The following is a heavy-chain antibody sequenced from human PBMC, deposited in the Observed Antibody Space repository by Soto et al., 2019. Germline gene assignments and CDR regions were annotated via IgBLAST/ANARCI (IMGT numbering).Heavy chain of an antibody. D-gene: IGHD4-4*01. CDR2: IKTDGSVT. Sequence: EVQLVESGGGLLQPGGSLRLSCAASGFTFSTYWMHWVRQAPGKGLVWVSRIKTDGSVTTYADSVKGRFTISRDNAKNTLYLQMNTLRAEDTAVYYCAKDSNKYSSSLRGRYFDYWGQGIGVTVSS. CDR1: GFTFSTYW. CDR3: AKDSNKYSSSLRGRYFDY. J-gene: IGHJ4*02. V-gene: IGHV3-74*01.